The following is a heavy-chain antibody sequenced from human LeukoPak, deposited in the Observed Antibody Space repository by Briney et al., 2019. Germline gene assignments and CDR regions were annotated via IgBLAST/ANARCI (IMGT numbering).Heavy chain of an antibody. CDR1: GGSISSYY. D-gene: IGHD2-2*01. V-gene: IGHV4-34*01. Sequence: PSETLSLTCTVSGGSISSYYWSWIRQPPGKGLEWIGEINHSGSTNYNPSLKSRVTISVDTSKNQFSLKLSSVTAADTAVYYCARRAAIVVVPAARNWFDPWGQGTLVTVSS. CDR3: ARRAAIVVVPAARNWFDP. CDR2: INHSGST. J-gene: IGHJ5*02.